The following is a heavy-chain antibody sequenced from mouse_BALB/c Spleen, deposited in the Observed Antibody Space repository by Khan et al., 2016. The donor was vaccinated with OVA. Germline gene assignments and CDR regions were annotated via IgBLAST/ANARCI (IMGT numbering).Heavy chain of an antibody. V-gene: IGHV2-9*02. J-gene: IGHJ2*01. CDR3: ARLEDI. CDR2: IWAGGST. Sequence: VQLQESGPGLVAPSQSLSITCTVSGFSLTSYGVHWVRQPPGKGLEWRGVIWAGGSTNYNSALMSRLSISKDNSKSKVFLKMNRLQTDDTAMYYCARLEDIWGQGTTLTVSS. D-gene: IGHD1-3*01. CDR1: GFSLTSYG.